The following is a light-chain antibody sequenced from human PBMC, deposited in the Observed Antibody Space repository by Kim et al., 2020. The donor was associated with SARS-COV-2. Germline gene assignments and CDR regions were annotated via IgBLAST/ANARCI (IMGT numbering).Light chain of an antibody. V-gene: IGLV3-1*01. Sequence: SVSPGQTASITCSGDKVGDKYACLYQQKPGQSPVLVIYQDSKRPSGIPERFSGSNSGNTATLTISGTQAMDEADYYCQAWDSTVVFGGGTQLTVL. CDR1: KVGDKY. CDR3: QAWDSTVV. CDR2: QDS. J-gene: IGLJ2*01.